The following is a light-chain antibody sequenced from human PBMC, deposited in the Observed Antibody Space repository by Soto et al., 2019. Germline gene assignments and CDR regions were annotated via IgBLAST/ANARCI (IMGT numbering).Light chain of an antibody. V-gene: IGLV2-23*02. CDR3: CSDGGSSAV. CDR2: EVS. Sequence: QSALTQPASVSGSPGQSITISCTGTSSDVGSHNLVSWYQQHPGQAPKLMIYEVSKRPLGVSARFSASKSGNTASLTISGLQAEDGADYYCCSDGGSSAVFGGGTQLTVL. CDR1: SSDVGSHNL. J-gene: IGLJ7*01.